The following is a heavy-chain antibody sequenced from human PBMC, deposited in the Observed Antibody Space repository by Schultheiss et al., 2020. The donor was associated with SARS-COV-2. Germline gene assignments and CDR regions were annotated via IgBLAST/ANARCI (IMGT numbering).Heavy chain of an antibody. CDR3: ARCGYSYGYDLDY. CDR1: GFTFSSYW. CDR2: IKQDGSEK. J-gene: IGHJ4*02. D-gene: IGHD5-18*01. Sequence: GGSLRLSCAASGFTFSSYWMSWARQAPGKGLEWVANIKQDGSEKYYVDSVKGRFTISRDNAKNSLYLQMNSLRAEDTAVYYCARCGYSYGYDLDYWGQGTLVTVSS. V-gene: IGHV3-7*01.